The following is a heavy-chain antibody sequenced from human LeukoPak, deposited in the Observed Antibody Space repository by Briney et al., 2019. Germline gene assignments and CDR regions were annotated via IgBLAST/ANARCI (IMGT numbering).Heavy chain of an antibody. D-gene: IGHD5-18*01. J-gene: IGHJ4*02. CDR2: ISDDGTNK. V-gene: IGHV3-30*03. CDR3: ATRGYSYGSFDC. CDR1: GFTFSNFG. Sequence: GGSLRLSCAAPGFTFSNFGMHWGRQAPGKGLEWVALISDDGTNKYSADSVKGRFTISRDNSKNTLYLQMNSLRPEDTAVYYCATRGYSYGSFDCWGQGTLVTVSS.